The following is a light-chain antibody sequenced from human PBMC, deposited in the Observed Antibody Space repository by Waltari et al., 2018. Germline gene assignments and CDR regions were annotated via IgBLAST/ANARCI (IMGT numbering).Light chain of an antibody. Sequence: QSVLTQPPSVSEAPRQRVTIPCSGSSSKIGINPVNWYQQPPGKAPQILIYYNDLLPSGVSDRFSGSKSGTSASLAISGLQSEDEADYYCAAWDDSLNGPVFGGGTKLTVV. CDR1: SSKIGINP. CDR2: YND. V-gene: IGLV1-36*01. CDR3: AAWDDSLNGPV. J-gene: IGLJ3*02.